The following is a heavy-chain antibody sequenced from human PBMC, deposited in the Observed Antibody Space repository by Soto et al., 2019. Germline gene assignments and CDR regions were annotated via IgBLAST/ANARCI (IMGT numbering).Heavy chain of an antibody. CDR3: ARALIWGSTWYYDMGV. Sequence: EVQLVESGGGLVQPGGSLRLSCATSGFILSDCAMNWVRQAPGKGLEWVSYISSSSSVIDYADSVKGRFTVSRDNARNSLYLQMNSLRDEDTAVYYCARALIWGSTWYYDMGVWGKGTTVTVSS. J-gene: IGHJ6*03. CDR2: ISSSSSVI. V-gene: IGHV3-48*02. CDR1: GFILSDCA. D-gene: IGHD3-16*01.